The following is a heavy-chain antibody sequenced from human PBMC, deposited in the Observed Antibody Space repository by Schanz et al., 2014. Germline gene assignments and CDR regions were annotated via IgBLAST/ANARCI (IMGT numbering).Heavy chain of an antibody. CDR1: GFAFRSYA. CDR2: ISSSSMYI. Sequence: AQLVESGGGVVQPGRSLRLSCAASGFAFRSYAMHWVRQAPGKGLEWVSSISSSSMYIYQADSMRGRFTISRDNAKNSLYLQVNNLSAEDTAVYYCVRDKKGFVAVAGRAPFDYWGQGTLVTVSS. J-gene: IGHJ4*02. D-gene: IGHD6-19*01. CDR3: VRDKKGFVAVAGRAPFDY. V-gene: IGHV3-21*01.